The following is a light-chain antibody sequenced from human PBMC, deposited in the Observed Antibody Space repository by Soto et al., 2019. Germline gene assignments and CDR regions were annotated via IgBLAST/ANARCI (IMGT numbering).Light chain of an antibody. V-gene: IGKV1-33*01. CDR3: QPYDYLILT. CDR2: DAS. Sequence: DIQMTQSPSSLSASVGDRVTITCQASQDISNYLNWYQQKPGKAPKLLIYDASNLETGVPSRFSGSGSGTDFTFTISSLQPEDIATYYCQPYDYLILTFGGGTKVEIK. J-gene: IGKJ4*01. CDR1: QDISNY.